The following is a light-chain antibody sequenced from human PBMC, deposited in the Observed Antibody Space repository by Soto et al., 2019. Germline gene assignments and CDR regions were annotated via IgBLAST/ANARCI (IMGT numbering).Light chain of an antibody. V-gene: IGLV2-14*01. CDR1: SSDVGIYHY. Sequence: SAVTQRASESGSAGQSTAISCTGSSSDVGIYHYVSWYQQHPGKVPKLIIYEVTSRPSGVSIRFSGSKSGNTASLTFSGLQPEYEADYYCSSYTTSSTRVFGTGTKVTGL. CDR3: SSYTTSSTRV. CDR2: EVT. J-gene: IGLJ1*01.